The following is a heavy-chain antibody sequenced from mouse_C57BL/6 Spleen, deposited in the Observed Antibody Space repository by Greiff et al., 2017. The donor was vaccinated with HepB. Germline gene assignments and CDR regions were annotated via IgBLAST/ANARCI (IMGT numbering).Heavy chain of an antibody. J-gene: IGHJ2*01. D-gene: IGHD1-1*01. CDR2: INPYNGDT. Sequence: VQLKQSGPELVKPGDSVKISCKASGYSFTGYFMNWVMQSHGKSLEWIGRINPYNGDTFYNQKFKGKATLTVDKSSSTAHMELRSLTSEDSAVYYCARELNYGSSRDYFDYWGQGTTLTVSS. CDR1: GYSFTGYF. V-gene: IGHV1-20*01. CDR3: ARELNYGSSRDYFDY.